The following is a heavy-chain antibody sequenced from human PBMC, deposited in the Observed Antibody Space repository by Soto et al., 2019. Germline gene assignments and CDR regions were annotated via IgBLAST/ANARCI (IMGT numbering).Heavy chain of an antibody. Sequence: ASVKVSCKASVGTFSSYAISWVRQAPGQGLEWMGWISAYNGNTNYAQKLQGRVTMTTDTSTSTAYMELRSLRSDDTAVYYCARSLPLRFGDAFDIWGQGTMVTVSS. CDR2: ISAYNGNT. V-gene: IGHV1-18*01. CDR3: ARSLPLRFGDAFDI. CDR1: VGTFSSYA. J-gene: IGHJ3*02. D-gene: IGHD5-12*01.